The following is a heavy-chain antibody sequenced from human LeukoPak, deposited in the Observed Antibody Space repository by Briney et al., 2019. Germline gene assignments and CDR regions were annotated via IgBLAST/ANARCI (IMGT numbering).Heavy chain of an antibody. D-gene: IGHD6-13*01. J-gene: IGHJ4*02. CDR3: ARSRKSSIAAAGYDY. CDR1: GGTFSSYA. Sequence: ASVKVSCKASGGTFSSYAISWVRQAPGQGLEWMGGIIPIFGTANYAQKFQGRVTITADESTSTAYMELSSLRSEDTAVYYCARSRKSSIAAAGYDYXXQGTLVTVSS. V-gene: IGHV1-69*13. CDR2: IIPIFGTA.